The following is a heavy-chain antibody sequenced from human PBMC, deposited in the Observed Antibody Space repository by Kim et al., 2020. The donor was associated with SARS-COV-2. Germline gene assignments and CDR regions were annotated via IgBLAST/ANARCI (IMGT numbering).Heavy chain of an antibody. D-gene: IGHD2-2*01. J-gene: IGHJ4*02. V-gene: IGHV3-23*01. CDR3: AKPQYQLLWAGAPDY. Sequence: SVKCRFTISRDDSKNTLYLKMNSLSAEDTAVYYCAKPQYQLLWAGAPDYWGQGTLVTVSS.